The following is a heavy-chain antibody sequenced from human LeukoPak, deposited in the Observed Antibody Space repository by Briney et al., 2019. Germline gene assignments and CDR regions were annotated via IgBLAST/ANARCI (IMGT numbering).Heavy chain of an antibody. CDR2: ISYDGSNK. CDR3: AKDGYNYGRNYYYYMDV. Sequence: AGGSLRLSCAASGFTFNYYSMNWVRQAPGKGLEWVAVISYDGSNKYYGDSVKGRFTISRDNSKNTLYLQMNSLRAEDTAVYYCAKDGYNYGRNYYYYMDVWGKGTTVTVSS. CDR1: GFTFNYYS. D-gene: IGHD5-18*01. J-gene: IGHJ6*03. V-gene: IGHV3-30*18.